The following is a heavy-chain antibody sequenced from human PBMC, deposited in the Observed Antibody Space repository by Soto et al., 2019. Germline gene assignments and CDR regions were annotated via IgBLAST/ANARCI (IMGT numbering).Heavy chain of an antibody. CDR1: GYTFTNYG. CDR3: ARGSSPVDFAY. J-gene: IGHJ4*02. D-gene: IGHD6-13*01. Sequence: QVHLVQSGGEVKKPGASVKVSCKASGYTFTNYGVNWGRQAPGQGLEWMGWINTYNGNTNYAQILQGRVTLTTDTSARTAYTELRSLTSDDTAVSYCARGSSPVDFAYWGQGHRVPVSS. V-gene: IGHV1-18*01. CDR2: INTYNGNT.